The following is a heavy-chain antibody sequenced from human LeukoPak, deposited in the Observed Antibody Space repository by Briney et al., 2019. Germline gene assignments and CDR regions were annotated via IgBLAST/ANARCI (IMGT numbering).Heavy chain of an antibody. CDR3: AREPSAITLKRAQGENYFDY. Sequence: SVKVSCKASGGTFSSYAISWVRQAPGQGLEWMGRIIPIFGTANYAQKFQGRVTITTDDSTSTAYMELSSLRSEDTAVYYCAREPSAITLKRAQGENYFDYWGQGTLVTVSS. CDR2: IIPIFGTA. V-gene: IGHV1-69*05. CDR1: GGTFSSYA. D-gene: IGHD5-12*01. J-gene: IGHJ4*02.